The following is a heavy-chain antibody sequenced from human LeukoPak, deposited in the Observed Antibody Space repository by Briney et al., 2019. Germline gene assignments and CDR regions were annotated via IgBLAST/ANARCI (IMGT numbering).Heavy chain of an antibody. CDR2: ISGSGDTT. CDR3: AKELTTERTPGVDS. CDR1: GFTFSSYS. D-gene: IGHD4-17*01. V-gene: IGHV3-23*01. Sequence: GGSLRLSCTASGFTFSSYSMSWVRQGPGTGLEWVSAISGSGDTTFYADSVKGRFTISRDNSKKTLYLQVNSLRAEDTAVYFCAKELTTERTPGVDSWGQGALVTVSS. J-gene: IGHJ4*02.